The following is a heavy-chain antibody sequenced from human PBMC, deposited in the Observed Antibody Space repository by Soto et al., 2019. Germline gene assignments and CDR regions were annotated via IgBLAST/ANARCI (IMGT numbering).Heavy chain of an antibody. CDR2: TKGKIDGGTT. CDR1: TLSLATAW. V-gene: IGHV3-15*01. D-gene: IGHD6-13*01. CDR3: STGSSFYSTSWYYFYY. Sequence: GSMRLSRVVYTLSLATAWMTWVRQAAGRGLEWVGRTKGKIDGGTTNYAAPVKRRFTIYRDDSKRQLYLQMNILNTKDTAVYYCSTGSSFYSTSWYYFYYWGQGTLVTGSS. J-gene: IGHJ4*02.